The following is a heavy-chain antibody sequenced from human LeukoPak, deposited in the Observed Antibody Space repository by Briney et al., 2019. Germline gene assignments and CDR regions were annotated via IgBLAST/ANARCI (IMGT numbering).Heavy chain of an antibody. CDR1: GFTFGDYL. D-gene: IGHD6-19*01. CDR3: SRGSGWLSVY. V-gene: IGHV3-49*03. Sequence: GGSLRLSCTASGFTFGDYLVSWFRQAPGKGLEWIGFISGGTTEYAASVKGRFTISRDDSTSIAYLQMNSLTTEDTAVYYCSRGSGWLSVYWGQGTLVTLSS. J-gene: IGHJ4*02. CDR2: ISGGTT.